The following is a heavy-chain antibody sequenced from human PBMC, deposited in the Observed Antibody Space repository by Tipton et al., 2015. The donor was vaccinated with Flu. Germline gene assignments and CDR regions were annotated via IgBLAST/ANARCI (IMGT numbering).Heavy chain of an antibody. Sequence: SLRLSCAESGFTFSSYGMHWVRQAPGKGLEWVANIKQDGSEKYYVDSVKGRFTISRDNAKNSLYLQMNSLRAEDTAVYYCASWSIAVAGYDYWGQGTLVTVSS. V-gene: IGHV3-7*01. J-gene: IGHJ4*02. CDR1: GFTFSSYG. D-gene: IGHD6-19*01. CDR3: ASWSIAVAGYDY. CDR2: IKQDGSEK.